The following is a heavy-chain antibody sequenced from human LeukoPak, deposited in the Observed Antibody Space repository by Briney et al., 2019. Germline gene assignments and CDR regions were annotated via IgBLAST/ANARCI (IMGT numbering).Heavy chain of an antibody. CDR2: ISANGGST. CDR3: AKSRSNDY. CDR1: GFTFSNYG. Sequence: GGSLRLSCAVSGFTFSNYGMAWVRQAPGKGLEWVSIISANGGSTYYADSVKGRFTTSRDNSRDTLYLQMDTLRAEDTTIYYCAKSRSNDYWGQGTLVTVSS. J-gene: IGHJ4*02. V-gene: IGHV3-23*01.